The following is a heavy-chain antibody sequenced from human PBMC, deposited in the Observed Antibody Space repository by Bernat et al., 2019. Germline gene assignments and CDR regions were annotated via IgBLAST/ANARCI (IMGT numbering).Heavy chain of an antibody. Sequence: QVQLVESGGGVVQPGTSLRLSCAASGFTFSSYAVHWVRQAPGKGLEWVAVISYDGSNKYYADSVKGRFTITRDNSKNTLYLQMSSLRADDTAVYYCARPGSSGWSKGLDYWGQGTLVTVSS. CDR2: ISYDGSNK. CDR3: ARPGSSGWSKGLDY. D-gene: IGHD6-19*01. CDR1: GFTFSSYA. J-gene: IGHJ4*02. V-gene: IGHV3-30*15.